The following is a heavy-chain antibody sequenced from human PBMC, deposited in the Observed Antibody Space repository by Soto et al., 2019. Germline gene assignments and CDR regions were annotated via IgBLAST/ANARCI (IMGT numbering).Heavy chain of an antibody. V-gene: IGHV3-23*01. CDR3: AKGRGGSGSLTPRVDF. J-gene: IGHJ4*02. Sequence: EVQPLESGGGLVQPGGSLRLSCAASGFTFNNYAMTWVRQAPGKGLELGLAICGGGDTRSYAVSVKGRFTVSRDGSKNTLYLQMSRLRAEDTALYYCAKGRGGSGSLTPRVDFWGQGTLVTVSS. CDR1: GFTFNNYA. CDR2: ICGGGDTR. D-gene: IGHD3-10*01.